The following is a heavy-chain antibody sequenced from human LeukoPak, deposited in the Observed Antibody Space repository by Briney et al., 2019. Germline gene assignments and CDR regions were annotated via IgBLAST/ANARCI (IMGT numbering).Heavy chain of an antibody. CDR2: ITNSGSAI. CDR1: GFTFSSYE. Sequence: PGGSLRLSCAASGFTFSSYEMNWVRQAPGKGLEWVSFITNSGSAIEYTDSVKGRFTISRDNAKNSLYLQMSSLRAEDTALYYCARRLPYFGMDVWGQGTTVTVSS. CDR3: ARRLPYFGMDV. V-gene: IGHV3-48*03. D-gene: IGHD5-18*01. J-gene: IGHJ6*02.